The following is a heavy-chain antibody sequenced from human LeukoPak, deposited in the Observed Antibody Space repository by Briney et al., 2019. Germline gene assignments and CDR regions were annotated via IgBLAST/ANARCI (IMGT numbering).Heavy chain of an antibody. J-gene: IGHJ5*02. D-gene: IGHD6-19*01. CDR3: ARGRSGWYRNWFDP. V-gene: IGHV4-34*01. CDR1: GGSFSGYY. CDR2: INHSGST. Sequence: SETLSLTCAVYGGSFSGYYWSWIRQPPGKGLEWIGEINHSGSTNYNPSLKSRVTISADTSKNQFSLKLSSVTAADTAVYYCARGRSGWYRNWFDPWGQGTLVTVSS.